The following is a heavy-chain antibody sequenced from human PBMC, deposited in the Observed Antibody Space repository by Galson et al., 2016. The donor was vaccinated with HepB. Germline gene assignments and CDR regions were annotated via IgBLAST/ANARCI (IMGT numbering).Heavy chain of an antibody. V-gene: IGHV1-18*01. Sequence: SVKVSCKASGYTFTSYGISWVRQAPGQGLEWMGWISAYNGNTNYAQKLQGRVTMTTDTSTSTAYMELRSLRSDDTAVYYCARRSSGWPTNAAFDIWGQGTMVTVSA. D-gene: IGHD6-19*01. CDR1: GYTFTSYG. CDR3: ARRSSGWPTNAAFDI. J-gene: IGHJ3*02. CDR2: ISAYNGNT.